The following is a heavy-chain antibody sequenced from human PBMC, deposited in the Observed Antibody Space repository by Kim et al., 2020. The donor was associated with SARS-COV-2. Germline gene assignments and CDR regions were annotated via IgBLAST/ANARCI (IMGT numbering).Heavy chain of an antibody. CDR1: GLTFSGSS. D-gene: IGHD4-17*01. J-gene: IGHJ6*02. CDR3: TPYGDYPMDV. V-gene: IGHV3-73*01. Sequence: GGSLRLSCAASGLTFSGSSMHWVRQASGKGLEWVGRIRNKANSYATAYAASVKGRFTISRDDSKNTAYLQMNSLKTEDTAVYYCTPYGDYPMDVWGQGTT. CDR2: IRNKANSYAT.